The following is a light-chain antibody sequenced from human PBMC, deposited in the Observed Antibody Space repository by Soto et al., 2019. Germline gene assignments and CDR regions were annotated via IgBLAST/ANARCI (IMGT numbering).Light chain of an antibody. V-gene: IGKV1-17*03. J-gene: IGKJ4*01. CDR1: QDISSY. CDR2: AAS. CDR3: LQHKSYPLT. Sequence: DIQMTQSPSAMSASVGDRVTITCRASQDISSYLAWFQQKPGKVPKRLIYAASSLPSGVPARFSSNGSGTEFTLTISSLQPEDVATYYCLQHKSYPLTFGGGTKVEIK.